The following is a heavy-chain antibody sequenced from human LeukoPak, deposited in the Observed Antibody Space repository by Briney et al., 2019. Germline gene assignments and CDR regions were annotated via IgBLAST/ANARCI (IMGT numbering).Heavy chain of an antibody. CDR3: VRNLAVAGTCFDS. V-gene: IGHV3-7*03. J-gene: IGHJ4*02. CDR2: IKQDGSDR. CDR1: GFTFRSYW. D-gene: IGHD6-19*01. Sequence: GGSLRLSCAASGFTFRSYWMSWVRQVPGTGLEWVANIKQDGSDRNYVTSVRGRFTISRDNAEGSLYLQMNSLRAEDTAVYYCVRNLAVAGTCFDSWGQGTLVTVSS.